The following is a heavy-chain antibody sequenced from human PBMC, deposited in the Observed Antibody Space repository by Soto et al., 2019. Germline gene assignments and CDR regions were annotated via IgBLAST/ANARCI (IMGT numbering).Heavy chain of an antibody. V-gene: IGHV4-4*07. CDR1: GGSISSYY. J-gene: IGHJ6*02. CDR3: ARDDGYCSGGSCYFPPYYYGMDV. Sequence: QVQLQESGPGLVKPSETLSLTCTVSGGSISSYYWSWIRQPAGKGLEWIGRIYTSGSTNYNPSLKSRVTMSVDTSKNQFSLKLSSVTAADTAVYYCARDDGYCSGGSCYFPPYYYGMDVWGQGITVTVSS. D-gene: IGHD2-15*01. CDR2: IYTSGST.